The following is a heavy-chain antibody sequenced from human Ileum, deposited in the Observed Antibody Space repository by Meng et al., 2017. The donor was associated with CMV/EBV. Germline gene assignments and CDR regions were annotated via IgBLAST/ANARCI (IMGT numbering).Heavy chain of an antibody. CDR2: IHLTATT. Sequence: SLTCTTPAPDSTSNHSHSNRQPAAQGLEWIGRIHLTATTDDNPSLRSRVSLSLDTSKTQFSPTLPSVTAADTAVYYCARAAARGVPVDLWGQGTLVTVSS. CDR3: ARAAARGVPVDL. CDR1: APDSTSNH. J-gene: IGHJ5*02. V-gene: IGHV4-4*07. D-gene: IGHD3-10*01.